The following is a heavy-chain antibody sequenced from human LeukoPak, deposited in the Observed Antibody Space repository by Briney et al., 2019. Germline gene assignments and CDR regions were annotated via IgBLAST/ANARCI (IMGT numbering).Heavy chain of an antibody. V-gene: IGHV3-69-1*01. Sequence: GGSLRLSCVGSGFTFSSYAMNWVRQAPGKGLEWVSSISSNNNIYYADSVKGRFTISSDNAKNSLSLQMNGLRGEDTAVYYCGREDCNNVRCYGASDAWGQGTLVTVSS. D-gene: IGHD2-2*01. J-gene: IGHJ5*02. CDR2: ISSNNNI. CDR1: GFTFSSYA. CDR3: GREDCNNVRCYGASDA.